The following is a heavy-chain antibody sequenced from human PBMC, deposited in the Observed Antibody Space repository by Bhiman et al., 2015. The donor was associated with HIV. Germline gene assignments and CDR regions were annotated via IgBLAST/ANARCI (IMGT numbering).Heavy chain of an antibody. CDR1: GFSFSSYS. CDR3: ARGSSSSLSAERFDP. J-gene: IGHJ5*02. Sequence: EVQLVESGGGLVQPGGSLRLSCAASGFSFSSYSMNWVRQAPGKGLEWVSSISSSSYYIYYADSVKGRFTISRDNAKNSLYLQMNSLRAEDTAVYYCARGSSSSLSAERFDPWGQGTLVTVSS. CDR2: ISSSSYYI. V-gene: IGHV3-21*01. D-gene: IGHD6-6*01.